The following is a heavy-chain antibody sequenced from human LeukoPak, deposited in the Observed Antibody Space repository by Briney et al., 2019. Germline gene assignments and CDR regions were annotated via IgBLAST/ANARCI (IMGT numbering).Heavy chain of an antibody. Sequence: GGSLRLSCAASGFTFSSYWMSWVRQAPGKGLEWVANIKQDGSEKYYVDSVKGRFTISRDNAKNSLYLQMNSLRAEDSAVYYCAKDRFGGLFDYWGQGTLVTVSS. D-gene: IGHD3-10*01. V-gene: IGHV3-7*03. CDR2: IKQDGSEK. J-gene: IGHJ4*02. CDR1: GFTFSSYW. CDR3: AKDRFGGLFDY.